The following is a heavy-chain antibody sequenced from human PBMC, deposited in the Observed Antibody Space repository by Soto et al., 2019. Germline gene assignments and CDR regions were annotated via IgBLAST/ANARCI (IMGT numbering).Heavy chain of an antibody. CDR1: GFTFSNHG. J-gene: IGHJ4*02. CDR2: IWYDGTNR. D-gene: IGHD6-19*01. CDR3: ARESSSGRRDRIDY. V-gene: IGHV3-33*01. Sequence: GGSLRLSCAAPGFTFSNHGMHWVRQAPGKGLEWVTVIWYDGTNRFYADSVKGRFTISRDISENTVFLQMNSLRAEDTAVYYCARESSSGRRDRIDYWGQGTLVTVSS.